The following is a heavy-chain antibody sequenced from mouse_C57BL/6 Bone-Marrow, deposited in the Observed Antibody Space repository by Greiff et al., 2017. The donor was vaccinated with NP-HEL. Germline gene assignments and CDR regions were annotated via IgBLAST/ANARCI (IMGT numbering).Heavy chain of an antibody. CDR1: GFSLTSYG. CDR3: ASITTVVMDY. D-gene: IGHD1-1*01. CDR2: IWSGGST. Sequence: VQLQQSGPGLVQPSQSLSITCTVSGFSLTSYGVHWVRQSPGKGLEWLGVIWSGGSTDYKAAFISRLSISKDNSKSQVFFKMNSLQADDTAIYYCASITTVVMDYWGQGTSVTVSS. V-gene: IGHV2-2*01. J-gene: IGHJ4*01.